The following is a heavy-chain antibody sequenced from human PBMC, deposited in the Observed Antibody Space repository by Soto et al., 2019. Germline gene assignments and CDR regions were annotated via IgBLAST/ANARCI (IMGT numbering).Heavy chain of an antibody. CDR3: ARDPGSSGYYDY. CDR1: GFTFSSYD. CDR2: IGTAGDT. D-gene: IGHD3-22*01. J-gene: IGHJ4*02. V-gene: IGHV3-13*01. Sequence: GGSLRLSCAASGFTFSSYDMHWVRQATGKGLEWVSAIGTAGDTYYPGSVKGRFTISRENAKNSLYLQMNSLRAGDTAVYYCARDPGSSGYYDYWGQGTLVTVSS.